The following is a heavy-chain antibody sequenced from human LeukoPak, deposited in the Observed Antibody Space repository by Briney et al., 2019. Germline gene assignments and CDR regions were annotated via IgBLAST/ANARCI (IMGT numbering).Heavy chain of an antibody. D-gene: IGHD6-19*01. V-gene: IGHV1-24*01. CDR1: GYTLTELS. J-gene: IGHJ6*03. CDR3: ARRAVGNSYYSSMDV. Sequence: ASVKVSCKVSGYTLTELSMHWVRQAPGKGLEWMGGFDPEDGETIYAQKFQGRVTITADKSTSTAFMELSSLRSEDTAVYYCARRAVGNSYYSSMDVWGKGTTVTVSS. CDR2: FDPEDGET.